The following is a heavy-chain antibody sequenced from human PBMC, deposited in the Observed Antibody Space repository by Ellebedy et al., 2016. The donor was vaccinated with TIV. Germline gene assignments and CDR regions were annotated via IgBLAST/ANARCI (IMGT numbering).Heavy chain of an antibody. J-gene: IGHJ2*01. CDR1: GGSISSYY. D-gene: IGHD6-19*01. CDR3: ARGGSGSRGIWDWYFDL. Sequence: SETLSLXXTVSGGSISSYYWSWIRQPPGQGLEWIGYIYYSGSTNYNPSLKSRVTISVDTSKNQFSLKLSSVTAADTAVYYCARGGSGSRGIWDWYFDLWGRGTLVTVSS. V-gene: IGHV4-59*01. CDR2: IYYSGST.